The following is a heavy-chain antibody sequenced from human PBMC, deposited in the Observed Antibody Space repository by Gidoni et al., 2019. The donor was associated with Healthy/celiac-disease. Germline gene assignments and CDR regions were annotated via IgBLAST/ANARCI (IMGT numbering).Heavy chain of an antibody. D-gene: IGHD3-9*01. CDR3: TRPTNYDILTGYYLYGMDV. Sequence: EGQLVESGGGLVQPGRSLRHSCTASGFTFGAYAMSWVRQAPGKGLEWVGFIRSKAYGGTTEYAASVKGRFTISRDDSKSIAYLQMNSLKTEDTAVYYCTRPTNYDILTGYYLYGMDVWGQGTTVTVSS. CDR2: IRSKAYGGTT. V-gene: IGHV3-49*04. J-gene: IGHJ6*02. CDR1: GFTFGAYA.